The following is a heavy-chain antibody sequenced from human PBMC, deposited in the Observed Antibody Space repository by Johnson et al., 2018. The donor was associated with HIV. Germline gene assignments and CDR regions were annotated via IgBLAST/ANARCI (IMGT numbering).Heavy chain of an antibody. CDR1: GFTFSSYA. CDR2: ISDDGNNK. CDR3: ERDRFHPHAFDI. D-gene: IGHD3-10*01. Sequence: QVQLVESGGGLVQPGGSLRLSCAASGFTFSSYAMSWVRQAPGKGLEWVAVISDDGNNKYYADSVKGRFIISRDNSKNTRYLQMNRLRTDDTTVYYCERDRFHPHAFDIWGQGTMVTVSS. J-gene: IGHJ3*02. V-gene: IGHV3-30-3*01.